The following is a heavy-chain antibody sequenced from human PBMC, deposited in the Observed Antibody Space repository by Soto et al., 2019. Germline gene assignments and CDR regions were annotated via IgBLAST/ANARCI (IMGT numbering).Heavy chain of an antibody. J-gene: IGHJ3*02. D-gene: IGHD3-10*01. CDR2: INPSGGNT. Sequence: ASVKVSCKVSGYTLTELSMHWVRQAPGQGLEWMGIINPSGGNTSYAQKFQGRVTMTRDTSASTAYMELSSLRSEDTAVYYCARTKGGRGVISAFDIRGQGTTVTVSS. V-gene: IGHV1-46*01. CDR1: GYTLTELS. CDR3: ARTKGGRGVISAFDI.